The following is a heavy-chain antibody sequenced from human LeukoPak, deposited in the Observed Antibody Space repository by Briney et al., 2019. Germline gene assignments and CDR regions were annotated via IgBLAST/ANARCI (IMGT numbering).Heavy chain of an antibody. CDR3: AKGDYDILTGHTN. V-gene: IGHV3-43D*03. CDR2: ISWDGGST. Sequence: GGSLRLSCAASGFTFDDYAMHWVRQAPGKGLEWVSLISWDGGSTYYADPVKGRFTISRDNSKNSLYLQMNSLRAEDTALYYCAKGDYDILTGHTNWGQGTLVTVSS. D-gene: IGHD3-9*01. J-gene: IGHJ4*02. CDR1: GFTFDDYA.